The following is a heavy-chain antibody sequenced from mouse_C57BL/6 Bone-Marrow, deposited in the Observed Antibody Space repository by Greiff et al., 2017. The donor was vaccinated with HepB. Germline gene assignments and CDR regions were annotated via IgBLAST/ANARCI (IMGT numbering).Heavy chain of an antibody. J-gene: IGHJ4*01. CDR1: GFTFSNYW. CDR2: IRLKSDNYAT. V-gene: IGHV6-3*01. D-gene: IGHD3-3*01. Sequence: DVMLVESGGGLVQPGGSMKLSCVASGFTFSNYWMNWVRQSPEKGLEWVAQIRLKSDNYATHYAESVKGRFTISRDDSKSSVYLQMNNLRAEDTGIYYCTPLGNYAMDYWGQGTSVTVSS. CDR3: TPLGNYAMDY.